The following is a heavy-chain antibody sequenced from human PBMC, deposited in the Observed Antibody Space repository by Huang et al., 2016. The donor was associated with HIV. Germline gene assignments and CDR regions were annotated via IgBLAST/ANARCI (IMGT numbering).Heavy chain of an antibody. Sequence: QVQLQQWGAGLLRPSETLSLTCAVYGGSFSGYYGTWIRQPPGKGLEWIGEINHSESTNYKPALKSRVTIAVDTSRNQVSLTLTSVTAADTAVYYCARGQGGYYYYYMDVWGKGTTVTVSS. J-gene: IGHJ6*03. CDR1: GGSFSGYY. CDR3: ARGQGGYYYYYMDV. CDR2: INHSEST. V-gene: IGHV4-34*01.